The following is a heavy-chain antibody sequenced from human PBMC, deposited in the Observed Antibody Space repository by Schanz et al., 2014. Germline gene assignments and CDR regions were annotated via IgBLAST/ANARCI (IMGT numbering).Heavy chain of an antibody. CDR2: ILYDGSKT. CDR3: ARDKGGYYPFDY. D-gene: IGHD3-3*01. Sequence: VQLLESGGGLVQPGGSLRLSCAASGFSFSTYAMHWVRQAPGKGLEWVAVILYDGSKTYYADSVKGRFTISRDNSKNTLYLQMNSLTADDTAVYYCARDKGGYYPFDYWGRGTLVTVSS. J-gene: IGHJ4*02. V-gene: IGHV3-33*08. CDR1: GFSFSTYA.